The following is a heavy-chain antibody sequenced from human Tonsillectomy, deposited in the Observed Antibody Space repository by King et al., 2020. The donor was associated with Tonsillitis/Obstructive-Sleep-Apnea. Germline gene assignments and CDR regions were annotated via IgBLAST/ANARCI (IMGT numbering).Heavy chain of an antibody. V-gene: IGHV3-7*01. CDR3: ARGGSDFWRGYPHYVDY. Sequence: EMQLVQSGGGLVQPGGSLRLSCAASGFTFSSYWMSWVRQAPGKGLEWVANIKQDGSETYYVDSVKGRFTISRDNAKNSLYLHMNSLRAEDTAVYYCARGGSDFWRGYPHYVDYWGQGTLVSVSS. CDR2: IKQDGSET. J-gene: IGHJ4*02. CDR1: GFTFSSYW. D-gene: IGHD3-3*01.